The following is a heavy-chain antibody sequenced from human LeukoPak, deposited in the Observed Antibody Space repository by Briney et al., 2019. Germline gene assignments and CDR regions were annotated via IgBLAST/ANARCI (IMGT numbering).Heavy chain of an antibody. CDR1: GFTFNSHW. Sequence: PGGSLRLSCAASGFTFNSHWTNWVRQAPGKGLEWVAHIKQDGSQEYYVDSVRGRFTISRDNAKNSLNLQMNYLRSDDTAVYYCARGVPYPSWSGPHYSDDWGQGILVTVSS. J-gene: IGHJ4*02. CDR2: IKQDGSQE. D-gene: IGHD3-3*01. CDR3: ARGVPYPSWSGPHYSDD. V-gene: IGHV3-7*01.